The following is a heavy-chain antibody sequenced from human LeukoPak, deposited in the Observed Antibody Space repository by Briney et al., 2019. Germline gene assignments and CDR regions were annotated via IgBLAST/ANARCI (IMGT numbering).Heavy chain of an antibody. Sequence: ASVKVSCKASGYTFTSYAMHWVRQAPGQRLEWMGWINAGNGNTKYSQKFQGRVTITRDTSASTAHMELSSLRSEDTAVYYCARAGYCGGDCYSELDYWGQGTLVTVSS. CDR3: ARAGYCGGDCYSELDY. CDR2: INAGNGNT. D-gene: IGHD2-21*02. J-gene: IGHJ4*02. V-gene: IGHV1-3*01. CDR1: GYTFTSYA.